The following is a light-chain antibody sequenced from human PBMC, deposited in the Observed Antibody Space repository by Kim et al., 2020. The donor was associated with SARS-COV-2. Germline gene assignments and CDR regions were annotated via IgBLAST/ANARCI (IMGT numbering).Light chain of an antibody. V-gene: IGLV3-1*01. CDR1: KLGDKY. Sequence: SYELTKPPSVSVSPGQTASITCSGDKLGDKYACWYQQKPGQSPVLVIYQDSKRPSGIPERFSGSNSGNTATLTISGTQAMDEADYYCQAWDSSTLFGGGT. CDR3: QAWDSSTL. J-gene: IGLJ3*02. CDR2: QDS.